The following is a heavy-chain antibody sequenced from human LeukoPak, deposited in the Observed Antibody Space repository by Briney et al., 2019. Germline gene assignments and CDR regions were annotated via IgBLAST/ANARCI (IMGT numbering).Heavy chain of an antibody. J-gene: IGHJ3*02. V-gene: IGHV4-39*01. Sequence: KSSETLSLTCTVSGGSISSSSYYWGWIRQPPGKGLEWIGSIYYSGSTYYNPSLKSRVTISVDTSKNQFSLKLSSVTAADTAVYYCARARGIAVAGTRDAFDIWGQGTMVTVSS. CDR3: ARARGIAVAGTRDAFDI. D-gene: IGHD6-19*01. CDR2: IYYSGST. CDR1: GGSISSSSYY.